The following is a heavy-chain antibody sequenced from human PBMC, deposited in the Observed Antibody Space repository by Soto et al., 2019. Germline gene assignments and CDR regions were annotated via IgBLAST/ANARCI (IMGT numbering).Heavy chain of an antibody. CDR2: INHSGST. J-gene: IGHJ4*02. CDR1: GGSFSGYY. CDR3: GRGCRNICSGGSCYWRGYFDY. D-gene: IGHD2-15*01. V-gene: IGHV4-34*01. Sequence: SETLSLTCAVYGGSFSGYYWSWSRQPPGEGRGWIGEINHSGSTNYNPSLKSRVTISVDTSKNKFSLKLGSFTAADTAVYYCGRGCRNICSGGSCYWRGYFDYWGQGTLVTVSS.